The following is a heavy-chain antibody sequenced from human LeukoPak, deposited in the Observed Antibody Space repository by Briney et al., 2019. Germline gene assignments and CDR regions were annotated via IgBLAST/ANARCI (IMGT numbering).Heavy chain of an antibody. Sequence: SETLSLTCTVSGGSISSGSYYWSWIRQPAGKGLEWIGRIYTSGSTNYNPSLKSRVTISVDTSKNQFSLKLSSVTAADTAVYYCARDFVVVVPGANSNFHNWFDPWGQGTLVTVSS. J-gene: IGHJ5*02. CDR3: ARDFVVVVPGANSNFHNWFDP. CDR2: IYTSGST. V-gene: IGHV4-61*02. D-gene: IGHD2-2*01. CDR1: GGSISSGSYY.